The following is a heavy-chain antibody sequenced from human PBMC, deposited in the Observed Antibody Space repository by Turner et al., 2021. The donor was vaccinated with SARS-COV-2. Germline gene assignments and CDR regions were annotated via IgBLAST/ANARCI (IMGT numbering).Heavy chain of an antibody. CDR2: IVVGRGTR. Sequence: WVRQARGQGLEWMGWIVVGRGTRNYAQKFQGRLTITRDTSTNTAYMELSSLRSEDTAVYYCAASSVTRGVTEYGMDVWGQGATVTVSS. D-gene: IGHD3-10*01. CDR3: AASSVTRGVTEYGMDV. J-gene: IGHJ6*02. V-gene: IGHV1-58*01.